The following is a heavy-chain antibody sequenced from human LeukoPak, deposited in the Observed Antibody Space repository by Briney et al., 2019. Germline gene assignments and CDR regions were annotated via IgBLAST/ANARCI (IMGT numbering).Heavy chain of an antibody. CDR1: GFSISNYW. Sequence: GGSLRLSCAVSGFSISNYWMTWVRQAPGKGLEWVANIKGDGSERYYVDSVKGRFTISRDNARNSLYLQMNSLRAEDTAVYYCVRQAGVSWGQGTLVTVSS. V-gene: IGHV3-7*01. CDR3: VRQAGVS. CDR2: IKGDGSER. J-gene: IGHJ5*02. D-gene: IGHD6-19*01.